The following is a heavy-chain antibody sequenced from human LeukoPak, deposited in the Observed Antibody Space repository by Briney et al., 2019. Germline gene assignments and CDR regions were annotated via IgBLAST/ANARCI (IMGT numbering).Heavy chain of an antibody. J-gene: IGHJ4*02. Sequence: SETLSLTCTVSGGSISSYYWSWIRQPPGKGLEWIGYIYYSGSTNYNPSLKSRVTISVDTSKNQFSLKLSSVTAADTAVYYCASASVRGVKLSFDYWGQGTLVTASS. CDR3: ASASVRGVKLSFDY. D-gene: IGHD3-10*01. CDR1: GGSISSYY. CDR2: IYYSGST. V-gene: IGHV4-59*01.